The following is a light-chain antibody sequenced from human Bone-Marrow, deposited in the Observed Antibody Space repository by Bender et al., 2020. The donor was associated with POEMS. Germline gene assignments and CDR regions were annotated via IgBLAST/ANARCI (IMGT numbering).Light chain of an antibody. CDR2: KDT. CDR3: QSVDSSGTYPLPV. CDR1: VLATKY. Sequence: SYELTQPSSVSVSAGQTARITCSGDVLATKYARWFQQKRGQAPVQVIYKDTDRPSGIPERFSGSSSGTIVTLTISGVQAEDEAEYYCQSVDSSGTYPLPVFGGGTKLTVL. V-gene: IGLV3-25*03. J-gene: IGLJ3*02.